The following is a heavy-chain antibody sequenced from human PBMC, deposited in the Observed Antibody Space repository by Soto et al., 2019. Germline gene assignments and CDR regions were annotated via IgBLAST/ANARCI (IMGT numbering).Heavy chain of an antibody. V-gene: IGHV1-18*01. CDR2: ISAYNGNT. D-gene: IGHD4-17*01. J-gene: IGHJ4*02. CDR1: GYTFTSYG. CDR3: ARGALGTTVTPG. Sequence: QVQLVQSGAEVKKPGAAVKVSCKASGYTFTSYGSSWGRQAPGQGLEGMGWISAYNGNTNYAQTLQGRVTMTTDTPTSTAYMELRSLRSDDTAAYYCARGALGTTVTPGWGQGTLVTVSS.